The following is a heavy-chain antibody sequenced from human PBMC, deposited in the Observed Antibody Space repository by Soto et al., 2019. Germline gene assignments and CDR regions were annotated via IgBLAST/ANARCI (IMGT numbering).Heavy chain of an antibody. CDR2: ICQSESR. CDR1: GGSFSGYF. V-gene: IGHV4-34*02. J-gene: IGHJ4*02. D-gene: IGHD6-19*01. CDR3: ARGLAYDRPITVAEPFDS. Sequence: QVQLQQWGAGLLKPSETLSLTCIVSGGSFSGYFWTWICQSPGRGLEWVGEICQSESRNYNPAFQSPSLISVVSSNIHASMKLSSVTAADSATYFCARGLAYDRPITVAEPFDSWGQGTLVTVSS.